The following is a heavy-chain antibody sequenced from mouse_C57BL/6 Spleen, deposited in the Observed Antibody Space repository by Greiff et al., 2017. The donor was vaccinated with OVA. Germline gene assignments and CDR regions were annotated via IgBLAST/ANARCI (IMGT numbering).Heavy chain of an antibody. V-gene: IGHV5-16*01. CDR1: GFTFSDYY. CDR2: INHNGSTT. D-gene: IGHD1-1*02. CDR3: ARDGVGGYFDY. J-gene: IGHJ2*01. Sequence: EVQRVESEGGLVQPGSSMKLSCTASGFTFSDYYMAWVRQVPEKGLEWVANINHNGSTTYYLDSLKSRFIITRDNAKNILYLQMSSLESEDTATYYCARDGVGGYFDYWGKGTTLTVSS.